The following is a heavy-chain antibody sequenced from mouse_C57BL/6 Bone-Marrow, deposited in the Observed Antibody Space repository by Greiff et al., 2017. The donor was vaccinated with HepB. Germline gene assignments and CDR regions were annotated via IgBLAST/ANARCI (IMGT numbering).Heavy chain of an antibody. CDR1: GYAFTNYL. V-gene: IGHV1-54*01. CDR2: INPGSGGT. Sequence: QVQLQQSGAELVRPGTSVKVSCKASGYAFTNYLIEWVKQRPGQGLEWIGVINPGSGGTNNNEKFKGKATLTADESSSTAYMQLSSLTSEDSAVYFCARGEDYWGQGTTLTVSS. CDR3: ARGEDY. J-gene: IGHJ2*01.